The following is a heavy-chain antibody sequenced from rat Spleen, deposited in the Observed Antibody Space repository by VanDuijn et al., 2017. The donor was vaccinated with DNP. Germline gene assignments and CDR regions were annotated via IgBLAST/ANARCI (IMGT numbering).Heavy chain of an antibody. J-gene: IGHJ2*01. CDR3: ARWTYYFDY. CDR1: TYSITSNY. Sequence: EVQLQESGPGLVKPSQSLSLTCSVTTYSITSNYWGWIRKFPGNQMEWIGHIGYSGSATYSPSLKSRISITRDTSKNQFFLQLSSLTTEDTATYYCARWTYYFDYWGQGVMVTVSS. V-gene: IGHV3-1*01. CDR2: IGYSGSA.